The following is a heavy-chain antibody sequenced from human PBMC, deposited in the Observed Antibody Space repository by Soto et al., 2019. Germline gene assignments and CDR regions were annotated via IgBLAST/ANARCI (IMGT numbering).Heavy chain of an antibody. CDR1: GGTFSSYT. CDR2: IIPILGIA. D-gene: IGHD3-16*01. Sequence: SVKVSCKASGGTFSSYTISWVRQAPGQGLEWMGRIIPILGIANYAQKFQGRVTITADKSTSTAYMELSSLRSEDTAVYCCARTSSLRIPEAFDIWGQGTMVTVSS. CDR3: ARTSSLRIPEAFDI. J-gene: IGHJ3*02. V-gene: IGHV1-69*02.